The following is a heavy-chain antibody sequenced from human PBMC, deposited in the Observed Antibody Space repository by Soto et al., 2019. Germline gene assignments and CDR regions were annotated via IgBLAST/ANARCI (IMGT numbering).Heavy chain of an antibody. CDR1: GFTFSSYS. Sequence: PGGSLRLSCAASGFTFSSYSMNWVRQAPGKGLEWVSYISSSSSTIYYADSVKGRFTISRDNAKNSLYLQMNSLRAEDTAVYYCAREGPIAADTKAVDYWGQGTLVPVSS. V-gene: IGHV3-48*01. J-gene: IGHJ4*02. D-gene: IGHD6-13*01. CDR2: ISSSSSTI. CDR3: AREGPIAADTKAVDY.